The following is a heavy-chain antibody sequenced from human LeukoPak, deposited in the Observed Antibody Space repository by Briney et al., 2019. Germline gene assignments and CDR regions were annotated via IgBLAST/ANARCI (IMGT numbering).Heavy chain of an antibody. V-gene: IGHV3-7*01. D-gene: IGHD4/OR15-4a*01. CDR2: INQDGSQK. CDR1: GFTFSRYW. J-gene: IGHJ4*02. CDR3: ARDGLSGARDY. Sequence: GGSLRPSCAASGFTFSRYWVIWVRQAPGEGLEWVANINQDGSQKNYVDSVKGRFTISRDDAKNLLYLQMNSLRAEDTAVYYCARDGLSGARDYWGQGTLVTVSS.